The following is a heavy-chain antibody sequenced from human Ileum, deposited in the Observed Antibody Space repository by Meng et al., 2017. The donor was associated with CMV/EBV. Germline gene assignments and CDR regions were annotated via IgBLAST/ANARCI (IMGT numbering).Heavy chain of an antibody. D-gene: IGHD3-16*01. CDR2: ISTFNSNK. J-gene: IGHJ5*02. CDR1: GYTFISYA. V-gene: IGHV1-18*01. CDR3: ARAVDGGRSDP. Sequence: ASVKVSCKASGYTFISYAINWVRQAPGQGLEWMGWISTFNSNKYYAQKFQDRVTITTDRSTNTAYLELRALKADDTAIYFCARAVDGGRSDPWGQGTLVTVSS.